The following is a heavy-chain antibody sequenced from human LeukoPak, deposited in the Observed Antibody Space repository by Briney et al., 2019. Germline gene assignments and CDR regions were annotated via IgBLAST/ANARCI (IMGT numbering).Heavy chain of an antibody. D-gene: IGHD6-19*01. J-gene: IGHJ4*02. V-gene: IGHV4-34*01. CDR3: ARIKRARARSVALDY. CDR2: INHSGST. Sequence: SETLSLTCAVSGGSFSGYYWSWIRQPPGKGLEWIGEINHSGSTNYNPSLKSRVTISVDTSKNQFSLKLSSVTAADTAVYYCARIKRARARSVALDYWGQGALVTVSS. CDR1: GGSFSGYY.